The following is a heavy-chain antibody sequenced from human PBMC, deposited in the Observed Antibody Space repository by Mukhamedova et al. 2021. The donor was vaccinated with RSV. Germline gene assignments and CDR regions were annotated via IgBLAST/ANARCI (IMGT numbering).Heavy chain of an antibody. J-gene: IGHJ4*02. V-gene: IGHV3-30-3*01. CDR3: ARDGFSEPFEY. CDR2: ISYDGSNK. Sequence: GFTFSSYAMHWVRQAPGKGLEWVAVISYDGSNKYYADSVKGRFTISRDNSKNTLYLQMNSLRAEDTAVYYCARDGFSEPFEYWGQ. D-gene: IGHD1-26*01. CDR1: GFTFSSYA.